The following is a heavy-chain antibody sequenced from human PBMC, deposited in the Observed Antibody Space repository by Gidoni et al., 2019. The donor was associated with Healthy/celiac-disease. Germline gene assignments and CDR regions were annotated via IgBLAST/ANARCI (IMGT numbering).Heavy chain of an antibody. J-gene: IGHJ4*02. CDR2: ISGSGGST. Sequence: EVQLLESGGGLVQPGGSLRLSCAASGFTFSSYAMSGVRQAPGKGLEWVSAISGSGGSTYYADSVKGRFTISRDNSKNTLYLQMNSLRAEDTAVYYCAKSGSSGSHWGYWGQGTLVTVSS. CDR1: GFTFSSYA. D-gene: IGHD3-22*01. V-gene: IGHV3-23*01. CDR3: AKSGSSGSHWGY.